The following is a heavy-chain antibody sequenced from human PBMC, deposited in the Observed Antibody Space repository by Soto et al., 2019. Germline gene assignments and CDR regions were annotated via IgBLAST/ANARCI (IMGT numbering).Heavy chain of an antibody. D-gene: IGHD6-19*01. V-gene: IGHV2-5*02. J-gene: IGHJ5*02. CDR2: IYWDDDK. Sequence: SGPTLVNPTQTLTLTCTFSGFSLSTSGVGVGWIRQPPGKALEWLALIYWDDDKRYSPSLKSRLTITKDTSKNQVVLTMTNMDPVDTATYYCAPMPDPGIAVARTKFNWFDPWGQGTPVTVSS. CDR1: GFSLSTSGVG. CDR3: APMPDPGIAVARTKFNWFDP.